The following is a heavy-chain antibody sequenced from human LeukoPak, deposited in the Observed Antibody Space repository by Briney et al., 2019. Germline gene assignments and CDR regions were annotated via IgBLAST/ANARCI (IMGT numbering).Heavy chain of an antibody. V-gene: IGHV3-30*18. J-gene: IGHJ4*02. CDR1: GFTSIAYA. CDR3: ANWGGSGRCPLQDFDY. Sequence: GGSLRLSCVGSGFTSIAYALTWARQAPGKGLEWVAVISYDGSNKYYADSVKGRFTISRDNSKNTLYLQMNSLRAEDTAVYYCANWGGSGRCPLQDFDYWGQGTLVTVSS. D-gene: IGHD3-10*01. CDR2: ISYDGSNK.